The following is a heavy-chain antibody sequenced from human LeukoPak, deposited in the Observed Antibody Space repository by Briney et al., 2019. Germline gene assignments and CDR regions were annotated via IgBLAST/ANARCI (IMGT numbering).Heavy chain of an antibody. J-gene: IGHJ1*01. CDR3: ARKISIEAAEAGTAEYFQH. CDR2: IYYSGST. D-gene: IGHD6-13*01. CDR1: GGSISSGDYY. V-gene: IGHV4-30-4*08. Sequence: TLSLTCTVSGGSISSGDYYWSWIRQPPGKGLEWIGYIYYSGSTYYNPSLKSRVTISVDTSKNQFSLKLSSVTAADTAVYYCARKISIEAAEAGTAEYFQHWGQGTLVTVSS.